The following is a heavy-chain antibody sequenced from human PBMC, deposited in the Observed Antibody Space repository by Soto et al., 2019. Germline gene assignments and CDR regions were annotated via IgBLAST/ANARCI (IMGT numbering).Heavy chain of an antibody. V-gene: IGHV3-21*01. CDR1: GFPFSAYN. CDR3: SRSPEVGVRGAY. J-gene: IGHJ4*02. D-gene: IGHD3-16*01. CDR2: ITVGSSHI. Sequence: EVQLVESGGGLVKPGGSLRLSCTGSGFPFSAYNINWVRQAPGKGLEWVASITVGSSHIYQPNSMKGRFTISRDDAKNSVYLQIDSLRDEDTALYYCSRSPEVGVRGAYWGQGTLVTVS.